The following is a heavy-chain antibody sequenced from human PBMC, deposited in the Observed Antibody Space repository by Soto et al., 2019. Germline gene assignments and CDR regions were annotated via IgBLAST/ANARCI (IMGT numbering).Heavy chain of an antibody. D-gene: IGHD3-3*01. CDR3: TRHNDFWSGSDY. J-gene: IGHJ4*02. CDR1: GFSLSTSGEG. V-gene: IGHV2-5*02. CDR2: IYWDDDK. Sequence: GSGPKLVNPTQTLALTCTFSGFSLSTSGEGVGWIRQPPGKALEWLALIYWDDDKRYSPSLKSRLTITKDTSKNQVVLTMTNMDPVDTATYYCTRHNDFWSGSDYWGQGTLVTVSS.